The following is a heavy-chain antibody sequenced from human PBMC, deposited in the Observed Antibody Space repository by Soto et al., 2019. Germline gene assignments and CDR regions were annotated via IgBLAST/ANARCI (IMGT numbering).Heavy chain of an antibody. CDR3: ARDNAGYCSSTSCYAPFDY. D-gene: IGHD2-2*01. CDR1: GFTFSAFS. V-gene: IGHV3-21*01. CDR2: ISSGSRYI. Sequence: GGSLRLSCAASGFTFSAFSMNWIRQAPGKGLEWVSSISSGSRYIYYADSVKGRFTISRDNAKNSLYLQMNSLRAEDTAVYYCARDNAGYCSSTSCYAPFDYWGQGTLVTVSS. J-gene: IGHJ4*02.